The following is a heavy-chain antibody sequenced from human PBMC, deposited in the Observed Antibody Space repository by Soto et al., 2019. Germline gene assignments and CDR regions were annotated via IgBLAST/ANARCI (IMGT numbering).Heavy chain of an antibody. V-gene: IGHV1-2*02. J-gene: IGHJ4*02. D-gene: IGHD3-3*02. CDR1: GYTFTVHY. Sequence: ASVKVSCKTSGYTFTVHYIHCVRQAPQQGPEWMGEIGPESGATRYAEKFRGRVTMTMDTSITTVYMELRNLSPDDTAVYYCGRGRSGQIVIFYWGQGTPVTVSS. CDR2: IGPESGAT. CDR3: GRGRSGQIVIFY.